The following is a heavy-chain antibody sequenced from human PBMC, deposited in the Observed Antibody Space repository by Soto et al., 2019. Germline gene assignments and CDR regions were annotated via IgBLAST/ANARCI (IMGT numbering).Heavy chain of an antibody. CDR2: ISPYNDYT. D-gene: IGHD5-18*01. CDR1: GYTFIRYG. Sequence: ASVKVSCKASGYTFIRYGITWVRQAPGQGLEWMGWISPYNDYTEYAQKFHGRVTMTTDTSKNQFSLQLNSVTPEDTAVYYCARASSYDPFYYYYYGMDVWGQGTTVTVSS. V-gene: IGHV1-18*01. CDR3: ARASSYDPFYYYYYGMDV. J-gene: IGHJ6*02.